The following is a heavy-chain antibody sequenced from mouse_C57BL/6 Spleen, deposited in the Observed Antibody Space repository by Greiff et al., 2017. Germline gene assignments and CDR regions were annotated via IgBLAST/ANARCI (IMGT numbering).Heavy chain of an antibody. D-gene: IGHD1-1*01. V-gene: IGHV1-78*01. J-gene: IGHJ2*01. CDR1: GYTFTDHT. CDR2: IYPRDGST. CDR3: AINPCSSYVEVYFDY. Sequence: VQLQQSDAELVKPGASVKISCKVSGYTFTDHTIHWMQQRPEQGLEWIGYIYPRDGSTKYNEKFKDNATLTVDKSSSTPYMQLSSLTSEDSAVYYCAINPCSSYVEVYFDYWGQGTTLTVSS.